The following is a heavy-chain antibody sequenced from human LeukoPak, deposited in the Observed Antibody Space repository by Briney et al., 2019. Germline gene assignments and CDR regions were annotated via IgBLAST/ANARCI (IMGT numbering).Heavy chain of an antibody. V-gene: IGHV4-4*09. Sequence: PSETLSLTCTVSAGSISSYYWTWIRQPPGKGLEWIGYIFPSGSAYYNPSLKTRVTTSVDTSKNQFSLRLTSVTAADTAVYYCARRHHYSYFMDVWGKGTTVTVSS. CDR3: ARRHHYSYFMDV. J-gene: IGHJ6*03. CDR2: IFPSGSA. CDR1: AGSISSYY.